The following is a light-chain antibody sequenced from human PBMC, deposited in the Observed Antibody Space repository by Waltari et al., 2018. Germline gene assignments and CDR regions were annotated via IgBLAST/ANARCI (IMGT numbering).Light chain of an antibody. V-gene: IGLV4-69*01. Sequence: QLVLTQSPSASASLGASTKLTCTLSSGHSSNVIALLQQQPEKGPRYLMKVNSDGSHTRGNEIPDRFSGSSSGAECYLTISSLQSEDEADYYCQTGGHGTWVFGGGTKLTVL. J-gene: IGLJ3*02. CDR3: QTGGHGTWV. CDR2: VNSDGSH. CDR1: SGHSSNV.